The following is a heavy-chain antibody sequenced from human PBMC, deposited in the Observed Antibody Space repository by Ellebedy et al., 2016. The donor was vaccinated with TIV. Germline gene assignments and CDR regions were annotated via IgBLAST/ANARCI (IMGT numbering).Heavy chain of an antibody. Sequence: SETLSLTCTVSGGSISSYYWSWIRQPPGKGLEWIGYIYYSGSTNYNPSLKSRVTISVDTSKNQFSLKLSSVTAADTAVYYCARYSSSWYSGWFDPWGQGTLVTVSS. J-gene: IGHJ5*02. CDR3: ARYSSSWYSGWFDP. V-gene: IGHV4-59*01. CDR2: IYYSGST. CDR1: GGSISSYY. D-gene: IGHD6-13*01.